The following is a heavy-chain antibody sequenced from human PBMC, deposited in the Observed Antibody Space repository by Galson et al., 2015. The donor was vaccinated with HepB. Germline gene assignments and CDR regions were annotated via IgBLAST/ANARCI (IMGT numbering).Heavy chain of an antibody. Sequence: SVKVSCKASGGTFSSYAISWVRQAPGQGLEWMGRIIPILGIANYAQKFQGRVTITADKSTSTAYMELSSLRSEDTAVYYCAIKFGPSNYDDYYYYGMDVWGQGTTVTVSS. D-gene: IGHD4-11*01. CDR3: AIKFGPSNYDDYYYYGMDV. CDR1: GGTFSSYA. V-gene: IGHV1-69*04. CDR2: IIPILGIA. J-gene: IGHJ6*02.